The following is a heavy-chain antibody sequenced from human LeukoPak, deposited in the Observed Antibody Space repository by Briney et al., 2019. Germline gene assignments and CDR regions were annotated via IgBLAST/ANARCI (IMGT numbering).Heavy chain of an antibody. V-gene: IGHV4-61*01. CDR2: IAYTGST. J-gene: IGHJ5*02. CDR1: GGSVSGGSIRSYS. Sequence: PSETLSLTCTVSGGSVSGGSIRSYSWSWIREPPGKGLEWIGFIAYTGSTNYNPSLKSRVTISVDTSKNQFSLKLSSVTAADTAVYYCARGPKWELSPQFDPWGQGTLVTVSS. CDR3: ARGPKWELSPQFDP. D-gene: IGHD1-26*01.